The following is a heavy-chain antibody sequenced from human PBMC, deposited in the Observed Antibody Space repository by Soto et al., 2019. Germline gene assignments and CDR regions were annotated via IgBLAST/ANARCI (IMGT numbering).Heavy chain of an antibody. V-gene: IGHV1-24*01. J-gene: IGHJ4*02. CDR3: ATQIELERLFDY. CDR2: FDPEDGET. D-gene: IGHD1-1*01. Sequence: GASVKVSCKVSGYTLTELSMHWVRQAPGKGLEWMGGFDPEDGETIYAQKFQSRVTMTEDTSTDTAYMELSSLRSEDTAVYYCATQIELERLFDYWGQGTLVTVSS. CDR1: GYTLTELS.